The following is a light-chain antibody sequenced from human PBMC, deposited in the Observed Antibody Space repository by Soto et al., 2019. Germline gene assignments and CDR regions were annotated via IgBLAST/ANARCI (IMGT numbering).Light chain of an antibody. CDR3: QQYNNWPPVT. V-gene: IGKV3-15*01. Sequence: DIVLTQSADTLSLSPGETATLSCRASQSVSSNYLAWYQQKPGQAPRLLIYGASTRATGIPARFSGSGSGTEFTLTISSLQSEDFAVYYCQQYNNWPPVTFGQGTKVDIK. CDR2: GAS. CDR1: QSVSSN. J-gene: IGKJ1*01.